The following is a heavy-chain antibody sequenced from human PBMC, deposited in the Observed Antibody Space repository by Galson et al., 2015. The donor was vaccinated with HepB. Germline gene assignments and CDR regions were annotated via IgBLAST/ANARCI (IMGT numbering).Heavy chain of an antibody. V-gene: IGHV1-69*04. D-gene: IGHD6-13*01. J-gene: IGHJ3*02. CDR1: GGIFSSYA. CDR3: ASLDSSSPFDTFHI. CDR2: IIPIVDKK. Sequence: SVKVSCKASGGIFSSYAISWVRQAPGQGLEWMGRIIPIVDKKNYAQNFQGRVTITADKSTSTTYMELTSLRSEDTAVYYCASLDSSSPFDTFHIWGQGTLVTVSS.